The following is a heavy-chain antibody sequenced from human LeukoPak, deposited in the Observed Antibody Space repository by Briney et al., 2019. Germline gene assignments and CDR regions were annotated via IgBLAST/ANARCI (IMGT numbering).Heavy chain of an antibody. CDR1: GITFSNYA. D-gene: IGHD4-23*01. CDR3: ASGGNLGTYFFDY. CDR2: IRSDGSDK. Sequence: GGSLRLSCAASGITFSNYANHWVRQAPGKGLEGVAYIRSDGSDKYYVDSVKGRFTISRDNSKNTLYLQMNSLRTEDTAVYYCASGGNLGTYFFDYWGRGTLVTVSS. V-gene: IGHV3-30*02. J-gene: IGHJ4*02.